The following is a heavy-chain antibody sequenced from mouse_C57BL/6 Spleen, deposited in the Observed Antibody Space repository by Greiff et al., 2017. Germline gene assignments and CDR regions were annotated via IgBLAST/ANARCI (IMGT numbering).Heavy chain of an antibody. D-gene: IGHD2-4*01. CDR1: GFTFSSYA. J-gene: IGHJ1*03. CDR2: ISDGGSYT. V-gene: IGHV5-4*01. Sequence: EVHLVESGGGLVKPGGSLKLSCAASGFTFSSYAMSWVRQTPEKRLEWVATISDGGSYTYYPDNVKGRFTISRDNAKNNLYLQMSHLKSEDTAMYYCARDQAYYDYDVSWYFDVWGTGTTVTVSS. CDR3: ARDQAYYDYDVSWYFDV.